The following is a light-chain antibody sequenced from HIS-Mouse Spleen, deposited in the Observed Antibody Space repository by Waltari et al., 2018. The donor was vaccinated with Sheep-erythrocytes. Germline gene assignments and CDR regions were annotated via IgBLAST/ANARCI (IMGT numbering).Light chain of an antibody. Sequence: QSALTQPPSASASPGQSVTIPGPGTSRHVGGYNHLSWYQQHPGNAPNLMIYEVSKRPSGFPDRFSGYKPGNTASLTVSGLQAEDEADYYCSSYAGSNNYVCGTGTKVTVL. CDR1: SRHVGGYNH. CDR3: SSYAGSNNYV. V-gene: IGLV2-8*01. J-gene: IGLJ1*01. CDR2: EVS.